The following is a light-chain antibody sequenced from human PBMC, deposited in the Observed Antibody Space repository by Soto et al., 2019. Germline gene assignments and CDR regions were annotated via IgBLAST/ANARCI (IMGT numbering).Light chain of an antibody. Sequence: DIQLTQSPSFLSASVGDRVTITCRASRDSSSYLAWYQQKPGKAPKLLIYDASTLQSGVPSRFRGSGSGTEFALTISSLQPEDFATYSCQQLDSYPIGTFGGGTKVEIK. V-gene: IGKV1-9*01. CDR2: DAS. CDR3: QQLDSYPIGT. CDR1: RDSSSY. J-gene: IGKJ4*01.